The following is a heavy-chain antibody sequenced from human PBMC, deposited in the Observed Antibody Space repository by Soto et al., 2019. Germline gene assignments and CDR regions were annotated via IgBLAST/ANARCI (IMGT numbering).Heavy chain of an antibody. Sequence: SETLSLTCAVSGGSISSSNWWSWVRQPPGKGLEWIGEIYHSGSTNYNPSLKSRVTISVDKSKNQFSLKLSSETAADTAVYYCARSFSSSSYFDYWGQGTLVTVSS. J-gene: IGHJ4*02. CDR2: IYHSGST. V-gene: IGHV4-4*02. D-gene: IGHD6-6*01. CDR1: GGSISSSNW. CDR3: ARSFSSSSYFDY.